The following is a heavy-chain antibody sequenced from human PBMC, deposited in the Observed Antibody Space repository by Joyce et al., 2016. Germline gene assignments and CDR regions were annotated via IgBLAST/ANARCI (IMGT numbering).Heavy chain of an antibody. CDR1: GYIFTTYG. V-gene: IGHV1-18*01. CDR2: ISAHHGNT. CDR3: ARDIHYYNSSGYYWGAFDI. J-gene: IGHJ3*02. Sequence: QVQLVQSGSEVKKPGASVEVSCKASGYIFTTYGISWVRQAPGQGFDGMGWISAHHGNTKYAQKFQGRVTMTIYTSTSTAYMELESLRSDDTAVYYCARDIHYYNSSGYYWGAFDIWGQGTMVSVSS. D-gene: IGHD3-22*01.